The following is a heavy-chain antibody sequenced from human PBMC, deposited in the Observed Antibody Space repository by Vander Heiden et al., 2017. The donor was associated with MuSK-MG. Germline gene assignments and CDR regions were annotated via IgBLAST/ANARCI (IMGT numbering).Heavy chain of an antibody. CDR1: GFPVSSNY. D-gene: IGHD3-9*01. V-gene: IGHV3-53*02. CDR2: IYSGGST. CDR3: ARAPYYDIGVYYYYDYMDV. J-gene: IGHJ6*03. Sequence: EVQLVETGGGLIQPGGSLRLSCAASGFPVSSNYMSWVRQAPGKGLEWVSVIYSGGSTYYADSVKGRFTISRDNSKNTLYLQMNSLRAEDTAVYYCARAPYYDIGVYYYYDYMDVWGKGTTVTVSS.